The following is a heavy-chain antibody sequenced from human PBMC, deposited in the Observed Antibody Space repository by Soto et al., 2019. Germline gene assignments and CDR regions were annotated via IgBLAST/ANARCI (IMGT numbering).Heavy chain of an antibody. J-gene: IGHJ6*02. V-gene: IGHV3-33*01. D-gene: IGHD1-1*01. Sequence: QVQLVESGGGVVQPGRSLRLSCAASGFIFSSYGMHWVRQTPGKGLEWVAVIWYDRSNEYYADSVKGRFTISRDNSKNTLYLQMNRLRAEDTAVYYCARDQLTRVAHYYGMDVWGQGTTVTVSS. CDR3: ARDQLTRVAHYYGMDV. CDR1: GFIFSSYG. CDR2: IWYDRSNE.